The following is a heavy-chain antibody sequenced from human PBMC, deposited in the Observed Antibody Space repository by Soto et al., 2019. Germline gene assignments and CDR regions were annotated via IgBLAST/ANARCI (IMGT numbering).Heavy chain of an antibody. J-gene: IGHJ5*02. CDR1: GGSIGSGGDS. CDR3: ARVPDR. D-gene: IGHD2-2*01. V-gene: IGHV4-30-2*01. CDR2: IYHSGST. Sequence: PSETLSLTCAVAGGSIGSGGDSWSWIRQPPGKGLEWIGYIYHSGSTYYNPSLKSRVTISVDRSKNQFSLKLSSVTAADTAVYYCARVPDRWGQGTLVTVSS.